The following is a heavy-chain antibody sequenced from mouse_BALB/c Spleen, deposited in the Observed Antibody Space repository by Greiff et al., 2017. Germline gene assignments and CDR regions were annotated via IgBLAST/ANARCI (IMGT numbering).Heavy chain of an antibody. CDR1: GFNIKDTY. CDR2: IDPANGNT. V-gene: IGHV14-3*02. D-gene: IGHD2-4*01. CDR3: ARERGYDYAYAMDY. Sequence: EVQVVESGAELVKPGASVKLSCTASGFNIKDTYMHWVKQRPEQGLEWIGRIDPANGNTKYDPKFQGKATITADTSSNTAYLQLSSLTSEDTAVYYCARERGYDYAYAMDYWGQGTSVTVSS. J-gene: IGHJ4*01.